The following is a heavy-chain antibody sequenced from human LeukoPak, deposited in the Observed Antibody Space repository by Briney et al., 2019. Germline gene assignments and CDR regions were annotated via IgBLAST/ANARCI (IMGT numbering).Heavy chain of an antibody. CDR2: ISSSGSTI. J-gene: IGHJ4*02. D-gene: IGHD6-19*01. Sequence: GGSLRLSCAASGFTFSSYGMSWVRQAPGKGLEWVSYISSSGSTIYYADSVKGRFTISRDNAKNSLYLQMNSLRAEDTALYYCAKQNIVSGWYIFDYWGQGTLVTVSS. CDR3: AKQNIVSGWYIFDY. CDR1: GFTFSSYG. V-gene: IGHV3-48*04.